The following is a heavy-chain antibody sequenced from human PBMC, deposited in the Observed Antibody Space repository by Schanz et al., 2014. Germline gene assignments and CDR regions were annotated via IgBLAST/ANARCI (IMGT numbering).Heavy chain of an antibody. CDR1: GFTFSSYA. J-gene: IGHJ4*01. Sequence: QVQLVESGGGVVQPGRSLRLSCAAYGFTFSSYAMHWVRQASGKGLEYVSAITRSGGGTYYSDSVKGRFTISRDNSKNTLYLQMNSLRAEDTAVYYCAREQIMAAAGLGDYWGHGTLVTVSS. CDR3: AREQIMAAAGLGDY. V-gene: IGHV3-64*04. CDR2: ITRSGGGT. D-gene: IGHD6-13*01.